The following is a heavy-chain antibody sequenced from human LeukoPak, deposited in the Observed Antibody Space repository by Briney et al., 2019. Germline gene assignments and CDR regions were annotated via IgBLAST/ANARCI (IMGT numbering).Heavy chain of an antibody. CDR1: GYTFTSNY. CDR2: ISPSGGST. Sequence: ASVKVSCKAFGYTFTSNYMHWVRQAPGQGPEWMGVISPSGGSTTYAQKFQGRVTLTRDMSTSTVYMELSSLRSEDTAVYYCARGGRRAVAGTTGYWGQGTLVTVSS. CDR3: ARGGRRAVAGTTGY. V-gene: IGHV1-46*01. J-gene: IGHJ4*02. D-gene: IGHD6-19*01.